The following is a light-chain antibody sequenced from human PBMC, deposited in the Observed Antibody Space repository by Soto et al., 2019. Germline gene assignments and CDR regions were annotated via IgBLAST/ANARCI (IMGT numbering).Light chain of an antibody. CDR3: QSYDSTLSARYV. CDR1: SSNIGSTS. J-gene: IGLJ1*01. Sequence: QSVLTQPPSASGTPGQRVTISCSGSSSNIGSTSVYWYQQLPGTAPKLLIYSNDRRPSGVPDRLSGSKSGASASLAISGLQSGYEADYYCQSYDSTLSARYVVGTGTKLTVL. CDR2: SND. V-gene: IGLV1-44*01.